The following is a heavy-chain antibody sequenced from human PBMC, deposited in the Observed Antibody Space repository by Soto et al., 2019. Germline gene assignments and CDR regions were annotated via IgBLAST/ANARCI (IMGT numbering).Heavy chain of an antibody. Sequence: QVQLVQSGAEVKKPGASVKVSCKASGYTFTRSGISWVRQAPGQGLEWMGWINGYNGNTNYTQKIQGRITMTTDTPTSTAYIELRSLSSDDTAVYYCARMGDVPYYYYGMDVWGQGTTVIVSS. J-gene: IGHJ6*02. D-gene: IGHD3-16*01. CDR2: INGYNGNT. V-gene: IGHV1-18*01. CDR3: ARMGDVPYYYYGMDV. CDR1: GYTFTRSG.